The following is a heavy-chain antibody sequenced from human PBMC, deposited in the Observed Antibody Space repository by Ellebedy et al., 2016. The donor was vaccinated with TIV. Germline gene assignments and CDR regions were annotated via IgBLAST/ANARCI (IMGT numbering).Heavy chain of an antibody. D-gene: IGHD1-1*01. Sequence: AASVKVSCKASGGTFSNYAFTWVRQAPGQGLEWMGGIIPIFGTTNYAQRFQGRVTITADESTTTAYMELSSLRSEDTAVYYCARHERQFYFYAMDVWGQGTTVTVSS. CDR1: GGTFSNYA. J-gene: IGHJ6*02. CDR2: IIPIFGTT. V-gene: IGHV1-69*13. CDR3: ARHERQFYFYAMDV.